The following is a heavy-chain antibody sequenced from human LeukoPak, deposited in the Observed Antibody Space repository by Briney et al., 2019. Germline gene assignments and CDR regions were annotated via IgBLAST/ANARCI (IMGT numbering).Heavy chain of an antibody. J-gene: IGHJ4*02. CDR2: ISSSSSYI. V-gene: IGHV3-21*01. Sequence: GGSLRLSCADSGFTFSSYSMNWVRQAPGKGLEWVSSISSSSSYIYYADSVKGRFTISRDNAKNSLYLQMNSLRAEDTAVYYCARALYCGGDCYSDTYFDYWGQGTLVTVSS. CDR3: ARALYCGGDCYSDTYFDY. CDR1: GFTFSSYS. D-gene: IGHD2-21*02.